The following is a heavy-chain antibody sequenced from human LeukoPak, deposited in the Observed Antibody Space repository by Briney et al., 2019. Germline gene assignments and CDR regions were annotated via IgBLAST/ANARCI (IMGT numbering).Heavy chain of an antibody. CDR3: ARDRGCMRFSTSCRRIGYFGY. CDR1: GFTFSSYA. Sequence: GRSLRLSCAASGFTFSSYAMHWVRQAPGKGLEWVAVISYDGSNKYYADSVKGRFTISRDNSKNTLYLQMNSLRAEDTAVYYCARDRGCMRFSTSCRRIGYFGYWGQGTLVTVSS. V-gene: IGHV3-30*04. J-gene: IGHJ4*02. CDR2: ISYDGSNK. D-gene: IGHD2-2*01.